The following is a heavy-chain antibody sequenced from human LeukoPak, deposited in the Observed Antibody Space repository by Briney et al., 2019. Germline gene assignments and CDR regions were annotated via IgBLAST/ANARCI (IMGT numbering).Heavy chain of an antibody. CDR3: ARGIGYSYGPIPIDYYYYYMDV. J-gene: IGHJ6*03. Sequence: PSETLSLTCTVSGGSISSYYWSWIRQPPGKGLEWIGYIYYSGSTNYNPSLKSRVTISVDTSKNQFSLKLSSVTAADTAVYYCARGIGYSYGPIPIDYYYYYMDVWGKGTAVTVSS. CDR1: GGSISSYY. D-gene: IGHD5-18*01. CDR2: IYYSGST. V-gene: IGHV4-59*01.